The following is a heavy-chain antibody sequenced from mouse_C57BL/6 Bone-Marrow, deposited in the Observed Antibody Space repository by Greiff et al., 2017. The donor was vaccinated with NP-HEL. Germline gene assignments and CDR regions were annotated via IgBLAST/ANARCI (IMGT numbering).Heavy chain of an antibody. CDR1: GFSLTSYG. J-gene: IGHJ2*01. CDR3: ASLYDYDEDFDY. Sequence: QVQLQQSGPGLVQPSQSLSITCTVSGFSLTSYGVHWVRQSPGKGLEWLGVIWSGGSTDYNAAFISRLSISKDNSKSQVFFKMNSLQADDTAIYYCASLYDYDEDFDYWGQGTTLTVSS. D-gene: IGHD2-4*01. CDR2: IWSGGST. V-gene: IGHV2-2*01.